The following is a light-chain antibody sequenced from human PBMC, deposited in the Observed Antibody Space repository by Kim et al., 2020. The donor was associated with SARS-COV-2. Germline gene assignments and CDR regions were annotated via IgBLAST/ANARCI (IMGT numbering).Light chain of an antibody. CDR3: QQYDTYWT. CDR1: QSISSW. CDR2: KAS. Sequence: DIQMTQSPSTLSASVGDRVTITCRASQSISSWLAWFQQKPGKAPKLLIYKASTLESGVPSRFSGGGSGTEFTLTISSLQPDDFATYSCQQYDTYWTFGQGTKVDIK. J-gene: IGKJ1*01. V-gene: IGKV1-5*03.